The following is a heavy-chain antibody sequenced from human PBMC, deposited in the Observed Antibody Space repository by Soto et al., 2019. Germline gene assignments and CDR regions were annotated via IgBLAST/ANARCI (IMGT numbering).Heavy chain of an antibody. J-gene: IGHJ4*02. CDR1: GFTFSSYE. CDR3: EKHYYDSSGYVFDY. V-gene: IGHV3-48*03. CDR2: ISSSGSTI. D-gene: IGHD3-22*01. Sequence: LRLSCAASGFTFSSYEMNWVRQAPGKGLEWVSYISSSGSTIYYADSVKGRFTISRDNAKNSLYLQMNSLRAEDTAVYYCEKHYYDSSGYVFDYWGQGTLVTVSS.